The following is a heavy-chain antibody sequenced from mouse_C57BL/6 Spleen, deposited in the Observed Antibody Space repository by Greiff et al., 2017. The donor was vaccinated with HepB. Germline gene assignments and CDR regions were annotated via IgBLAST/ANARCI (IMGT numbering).Heavy chain of an antibody. CDR2: IDPNSGGT. CDR3: ARHYYGSSYVVFAY. V-gene: IGHV1-72*01. Sequence: QVQLQQPGAELVKPGASVKLSCKASGYTFTSYWMHWVKQRPGRGLEWIGRIDPNSGGTKYNEKFKSKATLTVDKPSSTAYMQLSSLTSEDSSVYYCARHYYGSSYVVFAYWGQGTLVTVSA. J-gene: IGHJ3*01. CDR1: GYTFTSYW. D-gene: IGHD1-1*01.